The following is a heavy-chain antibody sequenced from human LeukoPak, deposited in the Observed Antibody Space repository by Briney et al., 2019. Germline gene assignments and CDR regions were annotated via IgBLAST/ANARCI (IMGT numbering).Heavy chain of an antibody. CDR2: INTDGSVA. V-gene: IGHV3-74*01. CDR1: GFTLSSYW. D-gene: IGHD6-13*01. CDR3: ARDGGSSWYFVY. Sequence: GGSLRHSCAAPGFTLSSYWMHWVRQALGKGLVWVSRINTDGSVASYADSVKGRFTISRDNAKNTLYLQMNSLRAEDTAVYYCARDGGSSWYFVYGGEGTLVTVSS. J-gene: IGHJ4*02.